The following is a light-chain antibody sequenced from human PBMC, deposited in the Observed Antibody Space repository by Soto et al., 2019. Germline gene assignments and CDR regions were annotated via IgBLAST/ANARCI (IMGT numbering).Light chain of an antibody. CDR2: AAS. V-gene: IGKV1-27*01. J-gene: IGKJ3*01. Sequence: DIQLTQSPSSLSASVGDRVTLICRASQDIRNYLSWYQQKPGTAPKLLVYAASTLQSGVPSRFSGSGSGTDFTLTINSLQPEDVATYFCQKYNFGPFTFGPGTKVEI. CDR1: QDIRNY. CDR3: QKYNFGPFT.